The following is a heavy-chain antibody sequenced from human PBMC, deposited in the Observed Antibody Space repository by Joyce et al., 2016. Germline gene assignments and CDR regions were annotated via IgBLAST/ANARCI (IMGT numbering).Heavy chain of an antibody. CDR1: GFSLNAAGVG. CDR3: AHCIPFHFDSGSSCNWFDP. CDR2: IYWDGDE. D-gene: IGHD3-10*01. Sequence: QITLKESGPTLVKPTQTLTLTCTYSGFSLNAAGVGVGWIRQPPGKAPEGLALIYWDGDERYSPALKTRLTITKYTSKNQVVLAMTDMDPVDTATYYCAHCIPFHFDSGSSCNWFDPWGQGVLVTVSS. V-gene: IGHV2-5*02. J-gene: IGHJ5*02.